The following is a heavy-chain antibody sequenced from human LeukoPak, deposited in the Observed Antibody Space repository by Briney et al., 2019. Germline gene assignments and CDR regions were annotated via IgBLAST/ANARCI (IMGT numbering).Heavy chain of an antibody. V-gene: IGHV1-18*01. J-gene: IGHJ6*03. D-gene: IGHD5-24*01. CDR3: ARDLRSAVHMDV. CDR1: GYTFTGYG. Sequence: ASVKVSCKASGYTFTGYGLSWVRQAPGQGLEWMGWISAYNGNTNYAQKLQGRVTMTTDTSTSTAYMELRSLRSDDTAVYYCARDLRSAVHMDVWGKGTTVTVSS. CDR2: ISAYNGNT.